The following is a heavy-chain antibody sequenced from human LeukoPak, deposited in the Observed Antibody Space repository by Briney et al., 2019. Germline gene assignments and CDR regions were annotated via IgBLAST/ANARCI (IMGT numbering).Heavy chain of an antibody. V-gene: IGHV3-23*01. CDR2: ISGSGGST. J-gene: IGHJ4*02. Sequence: PGGSLRLSCAAPGFTFSSYAMSWVRQAPGKGLEWVSAISGSGGSTYYADSVKGRFTISRDNSKNTLYLQMNSLRAEDTAVYYCAKAPTRSEGFDYWGQGTLVTVSS. CDR1: GFTFSSYA. CDR3: AKAPTRSEGFDY.